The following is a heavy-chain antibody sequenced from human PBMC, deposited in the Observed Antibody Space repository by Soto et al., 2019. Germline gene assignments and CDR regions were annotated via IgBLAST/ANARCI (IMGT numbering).Heavy chain of an antibody. Sequence: EVQLLESGGGLVQPGGSLRLSCAASGFTFSTYAMSWVRQAPGKGLEWVSAVSGSGASTYNADSVKGRFTISRDNSKNTLYLDMNSLRVEDTAVYDCAKGVYYDNSGYFYFDHWGQGPLVTVSS. V-gene: IGHV3-23*01. D-gene: IGHD3-22*01. CDR2: VSGSGAST. CDR3: AKGVYYDNSGYFYFDH. CDR1: GFTFSTYA. J-gene: IGHJ4*02.